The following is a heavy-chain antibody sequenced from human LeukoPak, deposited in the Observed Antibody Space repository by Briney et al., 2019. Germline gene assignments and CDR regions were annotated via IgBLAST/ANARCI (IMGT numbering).Heavy chain of an antibody. D-gene: IGHD5-18*01. J-gene: IGHJ4*02. CDR1: GLIFSTYG. CDR2: ISYDGSNK. CDR3: AKDGDRRWIQLWYYFDY. Sequence: HTGGSLRLSCAASGLIFSTYGMHWVRQAPGKGLEWVAVISYDGSNKYYADSVKGRFTISRDNSKNTLYLQMNSLRAEDTAVYYCAKDGDRRWIQLWYYFDYWGQGTLVTVSS. V-gene: IGHV3-30*18.